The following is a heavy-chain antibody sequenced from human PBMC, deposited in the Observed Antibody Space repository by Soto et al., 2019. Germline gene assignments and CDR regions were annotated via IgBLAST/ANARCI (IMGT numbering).Heavy chain of an antibody. D-gene: IGHD3-16*01. V-gene: IGHV1-69*13. Sequence: VKVSCKASGGTFSSYAISWVRQAPGQGLEWMGGIIPIFGTANYAQKFQGRVTITAADESINTAYLQWNSLTASDSAMYYCARPNFGALTHFQYWGQGTLVTVSS. CDR2: IIPIFGTA. CDR3: ARPNFGALTHFQY. J-gene: IGHJ4*02. CDR1: GGTFSSYA.